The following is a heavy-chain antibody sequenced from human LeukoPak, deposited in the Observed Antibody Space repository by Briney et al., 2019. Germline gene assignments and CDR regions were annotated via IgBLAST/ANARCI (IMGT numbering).Heavy chain of an antibody. Sequence: GGSLRLSCAASAFTFSSYGMSWVRQAPGKGLEWVSAISGSGGSTYYADSVKGRFTISRDNSKNTLYLQMNSLRAEDTAVYYCAKDGWFGELLADYWGQGTLVTVSS. CDR2: ISGSGGST. CDR1: AFTFSSYG. D-gene: IGHD3-10*01. J-gene: IGHJ4*02. CDR3: AKDGWFGELLADY. V-gene: IGHV3-23*01.